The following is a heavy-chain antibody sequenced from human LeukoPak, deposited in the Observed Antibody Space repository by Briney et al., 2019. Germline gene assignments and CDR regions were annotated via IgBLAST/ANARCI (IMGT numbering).Heavy chain of an antibody. J-gene: IGHJ2*01. CDR1: GGSISSYY. D-gene: IGHD6-13*01. CDR3: ARGLGSSSWYVAQRYWYFDL. V-gene: IGHV4-4*07. CDR2: IYTSGST. Sequence: SETLSLTFSVSGGSISSYYWSWIRHSAPHGLSLLGRIYTSGSTNYNPSLKSRVTMSVDTSKNQFSLKLSSVTAADTAVYYCARGLGSSSWYVAQRYWYFDLWGRGTLVTVSS.